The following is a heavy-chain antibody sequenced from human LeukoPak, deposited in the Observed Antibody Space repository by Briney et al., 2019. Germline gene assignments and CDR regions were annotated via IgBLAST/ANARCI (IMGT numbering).Heavy chain of an antibody. J-gene: IGHJ3*02. CDR1: GNTLTESS. D-gene: IGHD1-26*01. CDR2: FDPEEGVT. V-gene: IGHV1-24*01. Sequence: GASVKVSCKVSGNTLTESSIHWVRQAPGKGLEWMAGFDPEEGVTIYAQKFQGRLTMIEDTSTDTDYMELNRLRSDDTAVYYCARVGGWELLVGAFDIWGQGTMVTVSS. CDR3: ARVGGWELLVGAFDI.